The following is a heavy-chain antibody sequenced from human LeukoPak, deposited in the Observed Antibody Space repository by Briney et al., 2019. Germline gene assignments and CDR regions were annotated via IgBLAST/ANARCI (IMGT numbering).Heavy chain of an antibody. D-gene: IGHD2-15*01. Sequence: PSETLSLTCTVSGGSISSSSYYWGWIRQPPGKGLEWIGSIYYSGSTYYNPSLESRVTISVDTSKNQFSLKLSSVTAADTAVYYCARQLLYCSGGSCYNSFDYWGQGTLVTVSS. CDR2: IYYSGST. J-gene: IGHJ4*02. V-gene: IGHV4-39*01. CDR3: ARQLLYCSGGSCYNSFDY. CDR1: GGSISSSSYY.